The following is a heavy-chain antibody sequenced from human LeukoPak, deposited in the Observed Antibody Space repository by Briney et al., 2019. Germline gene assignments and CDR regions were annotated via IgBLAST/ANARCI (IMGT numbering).Heavy chain of an antibody. Sequence: ASVKVSCKASGYTFTNYGITWVRQAPGQGLEWMGWISAHDGTRNYALKHEDRVTMTADTSTSTAYMELRGLRSDDTAVYYCARRSTLYSSGRFYFDYWGQGTLVTVSS. V-gene: IGHV1-18*01. CDR1: GYTFTNYG. D-gene: IGHD6-19*01. J-gene: IGHJ4*02. CDR3: ARRSTLYSSGRFYFDY. CDR2: ISAHDGTR.